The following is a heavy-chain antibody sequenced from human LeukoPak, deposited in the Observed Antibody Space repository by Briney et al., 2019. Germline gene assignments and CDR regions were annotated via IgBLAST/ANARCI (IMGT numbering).Heavy chain of an antibody. CDR3: ARDNYGSGRANYGMDV. J-gene: IGHJ6*02. Sequence: PSETLSLTRTVSGGSISSYYWSWIRQPPGKGLEWIGYIYYSGSTNYNPSLKSRVTISVATSKNQSSMKLSSVTAAATAVYYWARDNYGSGRANYGMDVWGQGTTVTVSS. CDR2: IYYSGST. D-gene: IGHD3-10*01. CDR1: GGSISSYY. V-gene: IGHV4-59*01.